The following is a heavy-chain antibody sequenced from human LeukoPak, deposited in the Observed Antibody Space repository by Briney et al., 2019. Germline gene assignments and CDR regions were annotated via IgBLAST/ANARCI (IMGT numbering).Heavy chain of an antibody. CDR3: AKGTWVDGLYYFDY. D-gene: IGHD3/OR15-3a*01. CDR1: GFTFSSYG. V-gene: IGHV3-23*01. CDR2: ISGSGVRT. Sequence: GGSLRLSCAASGFTFSSYGMHWVRQAPGKGLEWVSTISGSGVRTYYADSVKGRFTISRDNSKNTLYLQMNSLRAEDTAVYYCAKGTWVDGLYYFDYWGQGTLVTVSS. J-gene: IGHJ4*02.